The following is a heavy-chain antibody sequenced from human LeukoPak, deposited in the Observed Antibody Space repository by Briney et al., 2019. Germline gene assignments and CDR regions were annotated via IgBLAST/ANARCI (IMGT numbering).Heavy chain of an antibody. D-gene: IGHD5-18*01. CDR3: ATARGYSYGHFDY. CDR2: IEQDGSEK. J-gene: IGHJ4*02. V-gene: IGHV3-7*03. Sequence: GGSLRLSCAASGFTFSSYWMSWVRQAPGKGLEWVANIEQDGSEKYYVDSVKGRFTISRDNTKNPLYLQMNSLRSEDTAVYYCATARGYSYGHFDYWGQGTLVTVSS. CDR1: GFTFSSYW.